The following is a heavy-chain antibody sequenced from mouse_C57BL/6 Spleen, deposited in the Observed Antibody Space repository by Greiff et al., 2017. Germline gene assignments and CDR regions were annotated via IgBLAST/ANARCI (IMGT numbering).Heavy chain of an antibody. CDR2: INPSNGGT. D-gene: IGHD2-4*01. CDR1: GYTFTSYW. V-gene: IGHV1-53*01. Sequence: VQLQQPGTELVKPGASVKLSCKASGYTFTSYWMHWVKQRPGQGLEWIGNINPSNGGTNYNEKFKSKATLTVDKSSSTAYMQLSSLTSEDSAVYYCARLPTMITTRGLYAMDDWGQGTSVTVSS. J-gene: IGHJ4*01. CDR3: ARLPTMITTRGLYAMDD.